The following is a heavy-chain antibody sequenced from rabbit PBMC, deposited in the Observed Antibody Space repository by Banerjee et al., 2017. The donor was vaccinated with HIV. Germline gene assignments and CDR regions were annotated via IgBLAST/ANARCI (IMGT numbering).Heavy chain of an antibody. CDR1: GIDFNNYG. CDR2: IYPDYGVT. CDR3: ARGYTVGANGLTL. J-gene: IGHJ4*01. D-gene: IGHD1-1*01. V-gene: IGHV1S45*01. Sequence: QEQLEESGGGLVKPEGSLTLTCKASGIDFNNYGISWVRQAPGKGLEWIAYIYPDYGVTDYASWVNGRFTISKTSSTTVTLQMTSLTAADTATYFCARGYTVGANGLTLWGQGTLVTVS.